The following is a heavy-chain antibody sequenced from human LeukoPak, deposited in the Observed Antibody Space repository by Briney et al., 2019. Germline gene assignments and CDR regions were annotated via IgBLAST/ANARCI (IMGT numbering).Heavy chain of an antibody. CDR1: GGSISSYY. V-gene: IGHV4-59*01. D-gene: IGHD3-10*01. Sequence: SETLSLTCTVSGGSISSYYWSWIRQPPGKGLECIGYIYYTGSTNYNPSLKSRVTISVDTSKNQFSLKLSSVTAADTAVYYCARRSVYGSGSYSDWGQGTLVTVSS. CDR2: IYYTGST. J-gene: IGHJ4*02. CDR3: ARRSVYGSGSYSD.